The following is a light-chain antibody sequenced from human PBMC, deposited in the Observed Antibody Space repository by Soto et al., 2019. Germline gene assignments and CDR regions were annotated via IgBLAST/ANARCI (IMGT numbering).Light chain of an antibody. CDR2: EVS. CDR1: SSDIGGYNY. V-gene: IGLV2-14*01. Sequence: QSALTQPASVSGSPGQSITISCTGTSSDIGGYNYVSWYQQHPGKAPKLMIYEVSNRPSGVSNRFSGSKSGNTASLTISGLQAEDESDYYCSSYRSTNTSVFGTGTKV. J-gene: IGLJ1*01. CDR3: SSYRSTNTSV.